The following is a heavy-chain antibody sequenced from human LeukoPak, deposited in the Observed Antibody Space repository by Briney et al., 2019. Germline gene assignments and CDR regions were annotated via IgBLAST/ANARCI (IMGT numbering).Heavy chain of an antibody. V-gene: IGHV4-31*03. J-gene: IGHJ4*02. D-gene: IGHD6-13*01. Sequence: SETLSLTCSVSGGSIRSSSYFWAWIRQPPGKGLEWIGYIYYSGSTYYNPSLKSRVTISVDTSKNQFSLKLSSVTAADTAVYYCARGAAAAATGEDYWGQGTLVTVSS. CDR1: GGSIRSSSYF. CDR3: ARGAAAAATGEDY. CDR2: IYYSGST.